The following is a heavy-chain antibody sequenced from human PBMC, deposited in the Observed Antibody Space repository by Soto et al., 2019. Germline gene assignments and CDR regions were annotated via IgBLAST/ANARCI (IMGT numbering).Heavy chain of an antibody. V-gene: IGHV4-59*11. CDR3: ARHWHGELRQYLDT. Sequence: PSYPLALTCVVSGVSFTSHHWSWIRHFPWQGLEWIAYTSYTGNTNYNPSLQSRVTISLDTSKNQLSLKLTSMTAADTAVYYCARHWHGELRQYLDTWGQG. CDR2: TSYTGNT. CDR1: GVSFTSHH. D-gene: IGHD1-1*01. J-gene: IGHJ1*01.